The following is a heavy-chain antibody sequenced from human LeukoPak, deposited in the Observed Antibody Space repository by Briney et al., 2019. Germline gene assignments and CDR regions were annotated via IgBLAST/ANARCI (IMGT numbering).Heavy chain of an antibody. CDR3: ARDRPRITIFGVVTGMDV. Sequence: GASVKVSCKASGYTFTSYGISWVRQAPGQGLEWMGWISAYNGNTNYAQKLQGRVTMTTDTSTSTAYMELRSLRSDDTAVYYCARDRPRITIFGVVTGMDVWGKGTTVTVSS. D-gene: IGHD3-3*01. CDR1: GYTFTSYG. J-gene: IGHJ6*04. V-gene: IGHV1-18*01. CDR2: ISAYNGNT.